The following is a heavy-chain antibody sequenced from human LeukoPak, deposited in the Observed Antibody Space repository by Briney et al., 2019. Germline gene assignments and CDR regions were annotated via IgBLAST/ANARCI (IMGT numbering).Heavy chain of an antibody. V-gene: IGHV4-59*01. D-gene: IGHD6-25*01. CDR3: AKSGYDEPFDY. CDR1: GGSISSYY. J-gene: IGHJ4*02. Sequence: SETLSLLCTVSGGSISSYYWRWIRQPPGRGLEWIGYIYYSGSTNYNPSLKSRVTISVDTSKNQFSLKLSSVTAADTAVYYCAKSGYDEPFDYWGQGTLVTVSS. CDR2: IYYSGST.